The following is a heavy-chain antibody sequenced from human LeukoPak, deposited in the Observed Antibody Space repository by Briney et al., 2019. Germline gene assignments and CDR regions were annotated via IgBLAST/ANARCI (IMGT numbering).Heavy chain of an antibody. J-gene: IGHJ6*04. CDR3: DSGSSWYSFGIDL. V-gene: IGHV1-2*02. Sequence: GASVKVSCKASGYTFTGYYMHWVRQAPGQGLEWMGGINPHGGGTDYAQKFQGRVTMTRDTSISTAYMELGRLRSEDTAVYYCDSGSSWYSFGIDLWGKGTTVTASS. D-gene: IGHD6-13*01. CDR2: INPHGGGT. CDR1: GYTFTGYY.